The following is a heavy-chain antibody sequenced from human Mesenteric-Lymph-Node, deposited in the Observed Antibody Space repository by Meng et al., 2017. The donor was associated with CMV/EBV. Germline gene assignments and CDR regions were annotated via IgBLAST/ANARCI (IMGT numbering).Heavy chain of an antibody. V-gene: IGHV4-38-2*02. CDR2: IYHSGST. CDR3: ARDRKSYSSSGGYGMDV. J-gene: IGHJ6*02. Sequence: SETLSLTCTVSGYSISSGYYWGWIRQPPGKGLEWIGSIYHSGSTYYNTSLKSRVTISVDTSKNQFSLKLSSVTAADTAVYYCARDRKSYSSSGGYGMDVWGQGTTVTVSS. D-gene: IGHD6-13*01. CDR1: GYSISSGYY.